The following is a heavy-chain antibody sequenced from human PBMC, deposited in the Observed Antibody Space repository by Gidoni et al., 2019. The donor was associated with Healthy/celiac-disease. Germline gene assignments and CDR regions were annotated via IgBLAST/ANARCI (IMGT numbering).Heavy chain of an antibody. D-gene: IGHD3-10*01. J-gene: IGHJ4*02. CDR2: IYYSGST. Sequence: QLQLQESGPGLVKPSETLSLTCTVSGGSISSSSYYWGWIRQPPGKGLEWIGSIYYSGSTYYNPSLKSRVTISVDTSKNQFSLKLSSVTAADTAVYYCARLGTGSAASQIDYWGQGTLVTVSS. CDR3: ARLGTGSAASQIDY. V-gene: IGHV4-39*01. CDR1: GGSISSSSYY.